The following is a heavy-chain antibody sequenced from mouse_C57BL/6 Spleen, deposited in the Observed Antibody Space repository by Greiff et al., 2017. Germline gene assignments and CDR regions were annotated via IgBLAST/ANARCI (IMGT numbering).Heavy chain of an antibody. Sequence: EVQLLQSGAELVKPGASVTLSCTASGFYIKAYYMHWVKQRTEPGLEWIGRIYPEDGDTKYAPNFQGTATITAVPSSNTAYLQLSSLTSEDTAVYYCARYCYGGSYFDYGGQGTTLTVSS. D-gene: IGHD1-1*01. V-gene: IGHV14-2*01. J-gene: IGHJ2*01. CDR3: ARYCYGGSYFDY. CDR1: GFYIKAYY. CDR2: IYPEDGDT.